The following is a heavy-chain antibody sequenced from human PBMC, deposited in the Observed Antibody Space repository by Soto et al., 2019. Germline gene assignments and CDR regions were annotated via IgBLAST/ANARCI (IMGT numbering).Heavy chain of an antibody. CDR2: IIPMFNSA. J-gene: IGHJ4*02. CDR1: GDIFSTYA. V-gene: IGHV1-69*06. CDR3: DRADLLGADEL. Sequence: QVQLVQSGAEVKKPGSSVKVSCKTSGDIFSTYAITWVRQAPGQGLEWMGGIIPMFNSANYAQKFQGRVTISAVKSTSPGYMELSSLTSEDRSVYYCDRADLLGADELWGKGTLVTVSS. D-gene: IGHD1-26*01.